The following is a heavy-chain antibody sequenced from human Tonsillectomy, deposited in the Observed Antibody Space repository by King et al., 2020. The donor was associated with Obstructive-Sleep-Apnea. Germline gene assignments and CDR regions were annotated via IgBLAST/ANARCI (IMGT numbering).Heavy chain of an antibody. CDR1: GGSISSGSYY. D-gene: IGHD2-2*01. CDR2: IFYSGSA. Sequence: QLQESGPGLVKPSQTLSLTCSVSGGSISSGSYYWSWIRQHPGRGLEWIGYIFYSGSAYYNPSLKSRLTISVDLSPNQFSLRLSSVTAADTDVYYCARIMCSSSSCKYFYGLDVWGLGTTVTVSS. J-gene: IGHJ6*02. CDR3: ARIMCSSSSCKYFYGLDV. V-gene: IGHV4-31*03.